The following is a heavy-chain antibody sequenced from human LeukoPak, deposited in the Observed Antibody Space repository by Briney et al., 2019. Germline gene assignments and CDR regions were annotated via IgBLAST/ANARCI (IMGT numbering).Heavy chain of an antibody. CDR2: ISSSGSTI. CDR1: GFTFSSYE. J-gene: IGHJ1*01. V-gene: IGHV3-48*03. D-gene: IGHD6-19*01. CDR3: AGVCVSSGWPCFQH. Sequence: RTGGSLRLSCAASGFTFSSYEMNWVRQAPGKGLEWVSYISSSGSTIYYADSVKGRFTISRDNAKNSLYLQMNSLRAEDTAVYYCAGVCVSSGWPCFQHWGQGTLVTVSS.